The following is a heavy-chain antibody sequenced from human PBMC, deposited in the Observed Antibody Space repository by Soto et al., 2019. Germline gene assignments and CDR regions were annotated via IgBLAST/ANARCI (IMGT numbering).Heavy chain of an antibody. D-gene: IGHD1-26*01. CDR1: GGSIRSYY. V-gene: IGHV4-59*01. CDR3: ARRWGPTFDY. Sequence: QVQLQESGPGLVKPSETLSLTCTVSGGSIRSYYWSWIRQPPGKGLEWIGYIYYSGITNYNPSLKSRVTISVDTSKNQFSLKLSSVTAADTAVYYCARRWGPTFDYWGQGTLVTVSS. J-gene: IGHJ4*02. CDR2: IYYSGIT.